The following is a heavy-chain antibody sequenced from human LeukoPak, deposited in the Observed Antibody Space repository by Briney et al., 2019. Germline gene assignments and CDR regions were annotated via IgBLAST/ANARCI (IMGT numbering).Heavy chain of an antibody. CDR2: INPNSGGT. V-gene: IGHV1-2*02. CDR1: GYTFTGYY. J-gene: IGHJ6*03. CDR3: ARGGRRRYHDSSGYYLGHYYYYMDV. D-gene: IGHD3-22*01. Sequence: ASVKVSCKASGYTFTGYYMHWVRQAPGQGLEWMGWINPNSGGTNYAQKFQGRVTMTRDTSISTAYMELSRLRSDDTAVYYCARGGRRRYHDSSGYYLGHYYYYMDVWGKGTTVTVSS.